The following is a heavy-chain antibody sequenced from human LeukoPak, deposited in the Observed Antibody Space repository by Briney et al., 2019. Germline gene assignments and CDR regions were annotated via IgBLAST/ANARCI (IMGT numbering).Heavy chain of an antibody. J-gene: IGHJ4*02. CDR1: GGTFSSYA. CDR2: IIPIFGTA. Sequence: GASEKVSCKASGGTFSSYAISWVRQAPGQGLEWMGRIIPIFGTANYAQKFQGRVTITTDQSTSTAYMELSSLRSEDTAVYYCARDLNPYYYGSGDFDYWGQGTLVTVSS. D-gene: IGHD3-10*01. V-gene: IGHV1-69*05. CDR3: ARDLNPYYYGSGDFDY.